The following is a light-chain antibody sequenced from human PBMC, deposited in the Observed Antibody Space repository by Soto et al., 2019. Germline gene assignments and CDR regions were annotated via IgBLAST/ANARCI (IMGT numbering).Light chain of an antibody. V-gene: IGKV3-15*01. CDR2: GAS. Sequence: EIVLTQSPGTLSLSPGERATLSCRASQSVSNNYLAWYQQKPGQAPRLLIYGASTRATGIPARFSGSGSGTEFTLTISSLQSEDFAVYSCQQYNNWPWTFGQGTKVDIK. CDR3: QQYNNWPWT. J-gene: IGKJ1*01. CDR1: QSVSNN.